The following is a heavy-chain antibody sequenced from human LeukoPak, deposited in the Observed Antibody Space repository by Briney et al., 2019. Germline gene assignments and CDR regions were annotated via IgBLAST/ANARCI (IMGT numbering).Heavy chain of an antibody. J-gene: IGHJ4*02. CDR2: IYHSGST. CDR1: GYSISNGYY. D-gene: IGHD5-12*01. CDR3: ARTGVATIKNFDY. V-gene: IGHV4-38-2*01. Sequence: SETLSLTCAVSGYSISNGYYWGWIRQPPGKGLEWIGSIYHSGSTYYNPSLKSRVTISVDTSKNQFSLKLSSVTAADTAVYYCARTGVATIKNFDYWGQGTLVTVSS.